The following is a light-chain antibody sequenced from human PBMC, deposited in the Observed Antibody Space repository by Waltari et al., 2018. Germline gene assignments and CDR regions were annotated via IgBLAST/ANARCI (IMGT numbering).Light chain of an antibody. Sequence: EIVMTQSPATLSVSPGERATLPCRASQSISFNLAWYQQKPGQAPRRRIYGASTRASGIPARFSGSGSGTDFSLTISSLQSEDFAVYFCQQYNTGPPCTFGQGTKVEVK. CDR2: GAS. J-gene: IGKJ1*01. V-gene: IGKV3-15*01. CDR1: QSISFN. CDR3: QQYNTGPPCT.